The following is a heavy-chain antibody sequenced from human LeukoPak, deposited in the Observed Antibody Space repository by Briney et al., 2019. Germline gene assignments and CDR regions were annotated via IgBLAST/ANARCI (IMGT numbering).Heavy chain of an antibody. D-gene: IGHD4-17*01. V-gene: IGHV4-30-4*01. CDR1: GGSISSGDYY. J-gene: IGHJ5*02. CDR3: ARDVMDYGDDVFLGWFDP. CDR2: IYYSGST. Sequence: SQTLSLTCTVSGGSISSGDYYWSWIRQPPGKGLEWIGYIYYSGSTYYNPSLKSRVTISVDTSKNQFSLKLSSVTAADTAVYYCARDVMDYGDDVFLGWFDPWGQGTLVTVSS.